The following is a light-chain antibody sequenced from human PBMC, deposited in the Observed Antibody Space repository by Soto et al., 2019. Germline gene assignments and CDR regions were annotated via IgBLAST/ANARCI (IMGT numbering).Light chain of an antibody. J-gene: IGLJ1*01. CDR1: SSYVFGYDY. CDR3: TSYAGDNNYI. Sequence: QSTLTHPPYASWSPRQPVTISCAGTSSYVFGYDYVSWYQQYPGKAPKLLIYEVSKRPSGVPDRFSGSKTGNTASLTVSGLQADDEADYYCTSYAGDNNYIFGTGTKVNVL. CDR2: EVS. V-gene: IGLV2-8*01.